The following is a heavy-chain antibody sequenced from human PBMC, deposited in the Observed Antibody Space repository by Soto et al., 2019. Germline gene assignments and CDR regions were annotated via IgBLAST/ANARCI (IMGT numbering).Heavy chain of an antibody. CDR1: GFTFSSYS. Sequence: GGSLRLSCAASGFTFSSYSMNWVRQAPGKGLEWVSSISSSSSYIYYADSVKGRFTISRDNAKNSLYLQMNSLRAEDTAVYYCASDSRGRSSSPIDSWGQGTLVTVSS. J-gene: IGHJ4*02. CDR3: ASDSRGRSSSPIDS. D-gene: IGHD6-13*01. V-gene: IGHV3-21*01. CDR2: ISSSSSYI.